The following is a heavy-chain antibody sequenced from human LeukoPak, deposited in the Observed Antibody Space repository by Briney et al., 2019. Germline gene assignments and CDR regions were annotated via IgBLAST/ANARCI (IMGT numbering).Heavy chain of an antibody. CDR2: ISAYNGNT. CDR1: GYTFTSYG. J-gene: IGHJ3*02. V-gene: IGHV1-18*04. Sequence: GASVKVSCMASGYTFTSYGISWVRQAPGQGLEWMGWISAYNGNTNYAQKLQGRVTMTTDASTSTAYMELRSLRSDDTAVYYCARDNAYCSGGSCYSVHLDAFDIWGQGTMVTVSS. CDR3: ARDNAYCSGGSCYSVHLDAFDI. D-gene: IGHD2-15*01.